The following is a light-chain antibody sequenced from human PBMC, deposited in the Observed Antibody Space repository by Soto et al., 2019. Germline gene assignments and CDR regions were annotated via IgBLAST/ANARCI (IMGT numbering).Light chain of an antibody. J-gene: IGKJ2*01. Sequence: EIVMTQSPATLSVSPGEGASLSCRASQTISSNLAWYQQKPGQAPRLLIHGASTRATGVPARFSGSGSGTEFPLTITSLQSEDFAVYYCQQYHNWPPQYTFGQGTQLQIK. V-gene: IGKV3-15*01. CDR2: GAS. CDR1: QTISSN. CDR3: QQYHNWPPQYT.